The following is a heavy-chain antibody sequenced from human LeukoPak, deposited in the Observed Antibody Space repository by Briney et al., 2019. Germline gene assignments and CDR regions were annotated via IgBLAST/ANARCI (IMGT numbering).Heavy chain of an antibody. CDR1: GFTFSSYW. CDR2: IKQDGSEK. J-gene: IGHJ4*02. V-gene: IGHV3-7*01. CDR3: ARDGVGATFDY. D-gene: IGHD1-26*01. Sequence: GGSLRLSCAASGFTFSSYWMSWIRQAPGKGLEWVANIKQDGSEKYYVDSVKGRFTISRDNAKNSLYLQMNSLRAEDTAVYYCARDGVGATFDYWGQGTLVTVSS.